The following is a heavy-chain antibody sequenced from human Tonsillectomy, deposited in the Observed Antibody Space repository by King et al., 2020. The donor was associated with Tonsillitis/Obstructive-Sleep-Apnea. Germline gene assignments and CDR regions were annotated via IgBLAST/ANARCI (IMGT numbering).Heavy chain of an antibody. D-gene: IGHD2-21*01. Sequence: VQLQESGPGLVKPSDTLSLTGAVSGSSISSSSWWGWVRQPPGKGLEWIGNIYNSGSIYYNPCLGSRVTMSVDTPKNQFSLKLSSVTAVHTALYYGARIVGWPSYYYYTEVWGKGTTVTVSS. CDR2: IYNSGSI. J-gene: IGHJ6*03. CDR3: ARIVGWPSYYYYTEV. V-gene: IGHV4-28*05. CDR1: GSSISSSSW.